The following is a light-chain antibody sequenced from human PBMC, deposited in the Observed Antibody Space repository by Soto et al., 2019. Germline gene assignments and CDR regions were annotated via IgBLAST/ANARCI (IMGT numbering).Light chain of an antibody. J-gene: IGKJ4*01. CDR1: QSVNNN. Sequence: EIIVTQSPATPSVSPGERATLSCRASQSVNNNLAWYQQKPGQAPRLLIYGASTRATGIPARFGGSGYGTEFTLTISSLQSEDFAIYYCQQYNNWPLLTFGGGTKVEIK. V-gene: IGKV3-15*01. CDR3: QQYNNWPLLT. CDR2: GAS.